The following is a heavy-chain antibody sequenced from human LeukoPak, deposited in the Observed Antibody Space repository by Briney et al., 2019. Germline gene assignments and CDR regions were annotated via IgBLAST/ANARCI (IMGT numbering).Heavy chain of an antibody. V-gene: IGHV1-2*02. J-gene: IGHJ3*02. CDR2: INPHTGST. D-gene: IGHD3-16*01. CDR1: GYTFTGYY. CDR3: AKVGGAKWSAFDI. Sequence: GASVKVSCKTSGYTFTGYYIQWVRQAPGQGLEWMGWINPHTGSTNYAQKFQGRVTMTRDTSISTAYMDLNSLTSDHTAVYYCAKVGGAKWSAFDISGQGTLVTVSS.